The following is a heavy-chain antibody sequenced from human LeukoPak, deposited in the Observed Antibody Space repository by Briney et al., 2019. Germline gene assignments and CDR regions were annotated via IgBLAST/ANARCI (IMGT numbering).Heavy chain of an antibody. CDR2: FDPEDGET. Sequence: ASVKVSCKVSGYTLTELSMHWVRQAPGKGLEWMGGFDPEDGETIYAQKFQGRVTMTEDTSTDTAYMELSSLRSEDTAVYFCARGNGRFSDNWVDPWGQGTLVTVSS. D-gene: IGHD2-8*01. CDR1: GYTLTELS. CDR3: ARGNGRFSDNWVDP. V-gene: IGHV1-24*01. J-gene: IGHJ5*02.